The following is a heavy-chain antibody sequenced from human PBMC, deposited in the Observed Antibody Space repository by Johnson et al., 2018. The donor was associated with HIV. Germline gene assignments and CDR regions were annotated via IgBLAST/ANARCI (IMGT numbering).Heavy chain of an antibody. CDR1: GFTFSSYW. CDR3: AKRTQYAYGPHDAFDI. V-gene: IGHV3-30*18. D-gene: IGHD3-10*01. Sequence: QMLLVESGGGLVQPGGSLRLSCAASGFTFSSYWMSWVRQAPGKGLEWVAVISYDGSNKYYADSVKGRFTISRDNSKNTLYLQMNSLRAEDTAVYYWAKRTQYAYGPHDAFDILGQGTMTTVTS. CDR2: ISYDGSNK. J-gene: IGHJ3*02.